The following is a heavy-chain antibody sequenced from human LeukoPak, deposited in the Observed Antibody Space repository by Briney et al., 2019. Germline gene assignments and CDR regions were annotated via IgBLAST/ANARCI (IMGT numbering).Heavy chain of an antibody. CDR3: AREGEMATRTKAFDI. D-gene: IGHD5-24*01. J-gene: IGHJ3*02. V-gene: IGHV3-30*04. CDR1: GFTFSSYA. Sequence: GRSLRLSCAASGFTFSSYAMHWVRQAPGKGLEWVAVISYDGSNKYYADSVKGRFTISRDNSKNTLYLQMNSLRAEDTAVYYCAREGEMATRTKAFDIWGQGTMVTVSS. CDR2: ISYDGSNK.